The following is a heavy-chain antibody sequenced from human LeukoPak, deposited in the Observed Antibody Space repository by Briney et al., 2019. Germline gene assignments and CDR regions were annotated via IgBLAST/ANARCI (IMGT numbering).Heavy chain of an antibody. CDR3: AKEDPGATFDY. Sequence: GGSLRLSCAASGFTFSSYAMNWVRQAPGKGLGWVSGISSSGGTTYYADSVKGRFTISRDNSKNTLYLQMNSLRGEDTAVYYCAKEDPGATFDYWGQGTLVTVSS. D-gene: IGHD1-26*01. V-gene: IGHV3-23*01. J-gene: IGHJ4*02. CDR1: GFTFSSYA. CDR2: ISSSGGTT.